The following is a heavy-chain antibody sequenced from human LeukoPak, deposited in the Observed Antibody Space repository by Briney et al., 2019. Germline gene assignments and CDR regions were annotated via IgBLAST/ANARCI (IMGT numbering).Heavy chain of an antibody. CDR2: IGSTSYT. J-gene: IGHJ2*01. Sequence: LSLTCTVSGGSINTYYMSWIRQAPGKGLEWVSYIGSTSYTSYADSVKGRFTISRDNAKNSLYLQMNSLRAEDTAVYYCARGPQSLGWYFDLWGRGTLVTVSS. V-gene: IGHV3-11*05. D-gene: IGHD7-27*01. CDR3: ARGPQSLGWYFDL. CDR1: GGSINTYY.